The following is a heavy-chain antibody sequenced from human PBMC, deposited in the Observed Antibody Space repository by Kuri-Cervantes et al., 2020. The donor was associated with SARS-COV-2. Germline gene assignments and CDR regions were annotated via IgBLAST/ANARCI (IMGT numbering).Heavy chain of an antibody. CDR1: GGSISSYY. CDR2: INHSGST. J-gene: IGHJ4*02. V-gene: IGHV4-34*01. D-gene: IGHD2-21*01. CDR3: ARAFCGGDCSYFDY. Sequence: SETLSLTCTVSGGSISSYYWSWIRQAPGKGLEWIGEINHSGSTNYNPSLRSRVTISVDTSKNQFSLKLSSVTAADTAVYYCARAFCGGDCSYFDYWGQGTLVTVSS.